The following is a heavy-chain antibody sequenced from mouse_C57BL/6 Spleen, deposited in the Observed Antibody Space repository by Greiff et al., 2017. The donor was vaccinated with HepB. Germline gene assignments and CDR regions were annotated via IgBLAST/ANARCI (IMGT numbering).Heavy chain of an antibody. D-gene: IGHD1-1*01. Sequence: QVQLQQPGAELVKPGASVKLSCKASGYTFTSYWMQWVKQRPGQGLEWIGEIDPSDSYTNYNQKFKGKATLTVDTSSSTAYMQLSSLTSEDSAVYYCARQDGSRGDAMDYWGQGTSVTVSS. J-gene: IGHJ4*01. CDR3: ARQDGSRGDAMDY. CDR2: IDPSDSYT. V-gene: IGHV1-50*01. CDR1: GYTFTSYW.